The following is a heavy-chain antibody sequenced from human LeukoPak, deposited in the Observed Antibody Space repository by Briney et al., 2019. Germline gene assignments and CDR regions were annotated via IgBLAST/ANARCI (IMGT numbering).Heavy chain of an antibody. CDR1: GFTLSSYA. V-gene: IGHV3-30*01. J-gene: IGHJ4*02. D-gene: IGHD1-26*01. CDR2: ISYDGSNK. CDR3: LYSGSYY. Sequence: GRSLRLSCAASGFTLSSYAMHWVRQAPGEGLEWVAVISYDGSNKYYADSVKGRFTISRDNSKNTLYLQMNSLRAEDTAVYYCLYSGSYYWGQGTLVTVSS.